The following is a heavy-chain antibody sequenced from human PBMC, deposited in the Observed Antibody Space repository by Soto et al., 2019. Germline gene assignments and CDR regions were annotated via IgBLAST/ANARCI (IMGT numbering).Heavy chain of an antibody. CDR2: IGPYNGNT. D-gene: IGHD2-15*01. Sequence: QALLVQSGAEVKKPGASVKVSCQAGGYTFADYGISWVRQAPGQGLEWVGWIGPYNGNTNYAQNLQDRVTMTTDTSTNTAYIELRSLRSDDTALYYCARCYCTVGSCYTCWHFDLWGRGTLLTVSS. J-gene: IGHJ2*01. CDR3: ARCYCTVGSCYTCWHFDL. V-gene: IGHV1-18*01. CDR1: GYTFADYG.